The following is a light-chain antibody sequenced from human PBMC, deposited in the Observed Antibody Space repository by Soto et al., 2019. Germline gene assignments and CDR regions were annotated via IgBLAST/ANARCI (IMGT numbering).Light chain of an antibody. CDR2: GAS. J-gene: IGKJ1*01. V-gene: IGKV3-20*01. CDR3: QQYGSSGT. CDR1: HSVSSSY. Sequence: EIVLTQSPGTLSLSPGERATLSCGASHSVSSSYLAWYQQKPGQAPRLLIYGASSRATGIPDRFSGSGSGTDLTLTISRLEPEDFAVYSCQQYGSSGTFGQGTKVDIK.